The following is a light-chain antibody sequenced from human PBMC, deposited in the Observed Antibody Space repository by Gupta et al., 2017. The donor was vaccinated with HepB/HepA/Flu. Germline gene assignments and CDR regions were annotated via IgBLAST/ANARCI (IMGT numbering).Light chain of an antibody. J-gene: IGLJ3*02. V-gene: IGLV2-14*03. Sequence: QSSLTPPASVSVSPLLSLTLSCPATRSDVCGSHSVSWYQQHTGKVPKLMIYDVSKRPSGVADRFSGSKSGNTASLTIAGRQEEDEADYYCNADTTKSTLVFGGGTRLTVI. CDR1: RSDVCGSHS. CDR2: DVS. CDR3: NADTTKSTLV.